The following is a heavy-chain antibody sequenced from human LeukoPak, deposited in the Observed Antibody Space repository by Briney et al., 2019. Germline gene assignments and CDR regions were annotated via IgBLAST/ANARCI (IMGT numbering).Heavy chain of an antibody. CDR2: INHSGST. V-gene: IGHV4-34*01. J-gene: IGHJ4*02. CDR3: ASRYYDFWSGYYNFDFDY. Sequence: SETLSLTCAVYGGSFSGYYWSWIRQPPGKGLEWIGEINHSGSTNYNPSLKSRVTISVDTSKNQFSLKLSSVTAADTAVYYCASRYYDFWSGYYNFDFDYWGQGTLVTVSS. D-gene: IGHD3-3*01. CDR1: GGSFSGYY.